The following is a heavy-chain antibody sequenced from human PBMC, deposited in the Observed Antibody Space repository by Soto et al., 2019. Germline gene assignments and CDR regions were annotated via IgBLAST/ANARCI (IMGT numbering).Heavy chain of an antibody. Sequence: EVQLLESGGGLVQPGGSLRLSCAASGFTFSSYAMSWVRQAPGKGLEWVSTLSDNGGSTYYADSVKGRFTISRDNSKNTLYLQMNSLGAEDTAVYYCANDSTMVRGVILGYFDGWGEGTLVTVSS. V-gene: IGHV3-23*01. CDR1: GFTFSSYA. CDR2: LSDNGGST. D-gene: IGHD3-10*01. J-gene: IGHJ4*02. CDR3: ANDSTMVRGVILGYFDG.